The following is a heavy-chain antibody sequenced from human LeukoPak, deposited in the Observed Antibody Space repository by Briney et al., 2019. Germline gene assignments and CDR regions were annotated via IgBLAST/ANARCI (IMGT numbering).Heavy chain of an antibody. CDR2: IYYSGST. D-gene: IGHD4-23*01. V-gene: IGHV4-31*03. CDR3: ARVPRGNAYCDY. J-gene: IGHJ4*02. Sequence: SQTLSLTCTVSGGSISSGGYYWSWIRQHPGKGLEWFGYIYYSGSTYYNPSLKSRVTISVDTSKNQFSLKLSSVTAADTAVYYCARVPRGNAYCDYWGQGTLVTVSS. CDR1: GGSISSGGYY.